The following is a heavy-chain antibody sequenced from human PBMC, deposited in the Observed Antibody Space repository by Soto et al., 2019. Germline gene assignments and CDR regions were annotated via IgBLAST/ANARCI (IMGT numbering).Heavy chain of an antibody. D-gene: IGHD4-17*01. J-gene: IGHJ3*02. CDR1: GGSVSSGSYY. CDR2: IYYSGST. Sequence: SETLSLTCTVSGGSVSSGSYYWSWIRQPPGKGLEWIGYIYYSGSTNYNPSLKSRVTISVDTSKNQFSLKLSSVTAADTAVYYCARKGDYGDYQMDAFDIWGQGTMVTVSS. CDR3: ARKGDYGDYQMDAFDI. V-gene: IGHV4-61*01.